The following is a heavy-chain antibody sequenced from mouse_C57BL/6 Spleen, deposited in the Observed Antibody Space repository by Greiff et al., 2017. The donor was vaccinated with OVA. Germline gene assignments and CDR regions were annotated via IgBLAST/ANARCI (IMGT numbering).Heavy chain of an antibody. CDR2: ISSGGDYI. J-gene: IGHJ1*03. D-gene: IGHD1-1*01. V-gene: IGHV5-9-1*02. CDR3: TRGDFITTVVAGPDWYFDV. CDR1: GFTFSSYA. Sequence: EVKLVESGEGLVKPGGSLKLSCAASGFTFSSYAMSWVRQTPEKRLEWVAYISSGGDYIYYADTVKGRFTISRDNARNTLYLQMSSLKSEDTAMYYCTRGDFITTVVAGPDWYFDVWGTGTTVTVSS.